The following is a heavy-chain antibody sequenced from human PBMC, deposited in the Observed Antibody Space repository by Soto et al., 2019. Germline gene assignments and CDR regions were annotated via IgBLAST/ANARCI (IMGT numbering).Heavy chain of an antibody. V-gene: IGHV1-69*01. CDR1: GGTFSSYA. J-gene: IGHJ6*02. CDR3: ARGRGDFWSGLDYYYYYGMDV. CDR2: IIPIFGTA. D-gene: IGHD3-3*01. Sequence: QVPLVQSGAEVKKPGSSVKVSCKASGGTFSSYAISWVRQAPGQGLEWMGGIIPIFGTANYAQKFQGRVTITADESTSTAYMELSSLRSEDTAVYYCARGRGDFWSGLDYYYYYGMDVWGQGTTVTVSS.